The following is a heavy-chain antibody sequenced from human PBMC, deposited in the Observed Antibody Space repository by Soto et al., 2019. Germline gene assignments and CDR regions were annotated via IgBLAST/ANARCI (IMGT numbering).Heavy chain of an antibody. J-gene: IGHJ6*02. CDR3: ARGGRLRYEWELLYYYYGMDV. CDR1: GFTFSSYW. D-gene: IGHD1-26*01. Sequence: QPGGSLRLSCAASGFTFSSYWMSWVRQAPGKGLEWVANIKQDGSEKYYVDSVKGRFTISRDNAKNSLYLQMNSLRAEDTAVYYCARGGRLRYEWELLYYYYGMDVWGQGTTVTVSS. V-gene: IGHV3-7*01. CDR2: IKQDGSEK.